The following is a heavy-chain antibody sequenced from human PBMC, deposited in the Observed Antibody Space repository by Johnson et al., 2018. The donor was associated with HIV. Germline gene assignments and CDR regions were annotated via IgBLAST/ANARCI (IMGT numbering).Heavy chain of an antibody. Sequence: QVKLVESGGDLVKPGGSLRLSCTASGFNFSDYYMSWIRQAPGKGLEWGSYISRSGGTIYYADSVKGRSTISRDNAKNSLYLQRNSLRAEDTAVYYCARSTYCCGDCYSVAFDIWGQGTMVTVSS. CDR2: ISRSGGTI. D-gene: IGHD2-21*01. CDR3: ARSTYCCGDCYSVAFDI. V-gene: IGHV3-11*04. CDR1: GFNFSDYY. J-gene: IGHJ3*02.